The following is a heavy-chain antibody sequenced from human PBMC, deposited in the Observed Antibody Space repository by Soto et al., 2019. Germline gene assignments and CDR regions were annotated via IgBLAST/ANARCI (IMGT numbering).Heavy chain of an antibody. D-gene: IGHD1-1*01. J-gene: IGHJ6*02. V-gene: IGHV3-15*07. CDR2: IKSKTDGGTT. Sequence: GGSLRLSCAASGFTFSNALMNWVRQAPGKGLEWVGRIKSKTDGGTTDYAAPVKGRFTISRDDSKNTLYLQMNSLKTEDTAVYYCTTGRLERLGYYYYGMDVWGQATTVTVSS. CDR3: TTGRLERLGYYYYGMDV. CDR1: GFTFSNAL.